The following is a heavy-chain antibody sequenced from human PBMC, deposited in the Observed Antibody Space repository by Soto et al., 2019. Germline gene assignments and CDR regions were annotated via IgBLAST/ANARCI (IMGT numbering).Heavy chain of an antibody. V-gene: IGHV1-58*02. Sequence: GASVKVSCKASGGTFSSYAISWVRQAPGQRLEWIGWIIAGSGTTNYAQKFQERVTITRDMSTSTAYMELSSLRSEDTAVYYCASRGGGPLAKAAFDIWGQGTMVTVSS. CDR1: GGTFSSYA. D-gene: IGHD5-12*01. J-gene: IGHJ3*02. CDR3: ASRGGGPLAKAAFDI. CDR2: IIAGSGTT.